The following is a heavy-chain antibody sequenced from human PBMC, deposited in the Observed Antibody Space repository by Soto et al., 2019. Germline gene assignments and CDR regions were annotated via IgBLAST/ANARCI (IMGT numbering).Heavy chain of an antibody. Sequence: QEQLVQSGPELRKPGASVKVSCKASGYTFTTYYIHWVRQDPGQGLEWMVIINPGRGSASYAQKFQGRVNMTGDTSTSTAYMELNSLTSEATAVYYCPRVLYHFWNGYGMDVWGQGTMVSVAS. D-gene: IGHD3-3*01. V-gene: IGHV1-46*01. CDR2: INPGRGSA. CDR3: PRVLYHFWNGYGMDV. CDR1: GYTFTTYY. J-gene: IGHJ6*02.